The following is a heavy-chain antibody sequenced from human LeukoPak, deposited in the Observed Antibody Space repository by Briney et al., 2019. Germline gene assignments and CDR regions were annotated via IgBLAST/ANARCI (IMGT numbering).Heavy chain of an antibody. CDR2: IYYSGST. CDR1: GGSISSSSYY. D-gene: IGHD3-16*01. V-gene: IGHV4-39*01. Sequence: ASETLSLTGTVSGGSISSSSYYWGWIRQPPGKGLEWIGSIYYSGSTYYNPSLKSRVTISVDTSKNQFSLKLSSVTAADTAVYYCARQPYYDYVWGSYPDYWGQGTLVTVSS. CDR3: ARQPYYDYVWGSYPDY. J-gene: IGHJ4*02.